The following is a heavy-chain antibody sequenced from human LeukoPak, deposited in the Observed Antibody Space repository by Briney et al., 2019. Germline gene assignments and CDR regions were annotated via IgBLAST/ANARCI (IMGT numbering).Heavy chain of an antibody. Sequence: GASVKVSCKASGYTFTGYYMHWVRQAPGQGLEWMGRINPNSGGTNYAQKFQGWVTMTRDTSISTAYMELSRLRSDDTAVYYCARESTGNAFDIWGQGTMVTVSS. D-gene: IGHD1-14*01. J-gene: IGHJ3*02. CDR1: GYTFTGYY. V-gene: IGHV1-2*04. CDR2: INPNSGGT. CDR3: ARESTGNAFDI.